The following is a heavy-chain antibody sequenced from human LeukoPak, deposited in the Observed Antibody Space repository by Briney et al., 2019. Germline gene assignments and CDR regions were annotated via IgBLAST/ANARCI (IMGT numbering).Heavy chain of an antibody. J-gene: IGHJ6*03. CDR1: GGSFRGYY. D-gene: IGHD3-10*01. Sequence: SETLSLTCAGYGGSFRGYYWSWIRQPPGKGLEWIGEINHSGSTNYNPSLKSRVTISVDTSKNQFSLKLSSVTAADTAVYYCARGWYGNYSGSGSYYNYGKSYYMDVWGKGTTVTVSS. V-gene: IGHV4-34*01. CDR3: ARGWYGNYSGSGSYYNYGKSYYMDV. CDR2: INHSGST.